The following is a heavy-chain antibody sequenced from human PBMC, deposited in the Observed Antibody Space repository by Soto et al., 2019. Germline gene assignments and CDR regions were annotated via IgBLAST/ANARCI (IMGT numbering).Heavy chain of an antibody. V-gene: IGHV4-39*01. Sequence: SETLSLTCTVSGGSISSSSYYWGWIRQPPGKGLEWIGSIYYSGSTYYNPSLKSRVTISVDTSKNQFSLKLSSVTAADTAVYYCARRIAAAGNNWFDPWGQGTLVTVSS. CDR1: GGSISSSSYY. CDR3: ARRIAAAGNNWFDP. CDR2: IYYSGST. D-gene: IGHD6-13*01. J-gene: IGHJ5*02.